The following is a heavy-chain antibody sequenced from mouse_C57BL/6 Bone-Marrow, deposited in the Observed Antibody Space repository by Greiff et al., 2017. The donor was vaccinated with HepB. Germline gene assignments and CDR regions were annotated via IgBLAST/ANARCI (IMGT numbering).Heavy chain of an antibody. V-gene: IGHV7-1*01. CDR2: SRNKANDYTT. J-gene: IGHJ1*03. CDR3: ARGPYGNYDWYFDV. CDR1: GFTFSDFY. Sequence: EVQVVESGGGLVQSGRSLRLSCATSGFTFSDFYMEWVRQAPGKGLEWIAASRNKANDYTTEYSASVKGRFIVSRDTSQSILYLQMNALRAEDTAIYYCARGPYGNYDWYFDVWGTGTTVTVSS. D-gene: IGHD2-1*01.